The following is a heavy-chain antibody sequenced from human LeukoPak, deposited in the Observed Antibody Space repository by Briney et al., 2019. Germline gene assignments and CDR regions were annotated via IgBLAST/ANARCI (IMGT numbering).Heavy chain of an antibody. Sequence: GGSLRLSCAASGFTVSNNYTNWVRQAPGKGLEWVSVIFSGGATYYANSVKGRFTFSRDNSKNTLYLQMNRLTPEDTAVYYCARGGCTSTSCYSFDYWGQGTLVTVSS. CDR2: IFSGGAT. D-gene: IGHD2-2*02. CDR1: GFTVSNNY. CDR3: ARGGCTSTSCYSFDY. J-gene: IGHJ4*02. V-gene: IGHV3-66*02.